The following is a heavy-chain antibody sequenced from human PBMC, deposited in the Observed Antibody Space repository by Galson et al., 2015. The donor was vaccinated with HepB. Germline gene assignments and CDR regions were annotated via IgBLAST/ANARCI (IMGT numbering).Heavy chain of an antibody. Sequence: SWVRQAPGQGLEWMGWISTYNFNTNFAQRLQDRVTMTTDTATSTAYIELRSLGSDDTAVYYCARARYSTSPPDYWGQGTLVTVSS. J-gene: IGHJ4*02. D-gene: IGHD1-26*01. CDR2: ISTYNFNT. CDR3: ARARYSTSPPDY. V-gene: IGHV1-18*01.